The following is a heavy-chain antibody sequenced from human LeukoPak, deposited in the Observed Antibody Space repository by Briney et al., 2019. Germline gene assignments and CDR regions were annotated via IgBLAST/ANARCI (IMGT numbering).Heavy chain of an antibody. CDR1: GGSFSGYY. V-gene: IGHV4-34*01. J-gene: IGHJ4*02. CDR3: ARGPFIVGATLDY. CDR2: INHSGST. Sequence: PSETLSLTCAVYGGSFSGYYWSWIRQPPGKGLEWIGEINHSGSTNYNPSLKSRVTISADTSKNQFSLKLSSVTAADTAVYYCARGPFIVGATLDYWGQGTLVTVSS. D-gene: IGHD1-26*01.